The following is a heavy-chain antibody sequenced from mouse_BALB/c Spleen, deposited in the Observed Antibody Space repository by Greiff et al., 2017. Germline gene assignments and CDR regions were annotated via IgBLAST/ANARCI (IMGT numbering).Heavy chain of an antibody. Sequence: VQLQESGPDLAKPAPSVSMTCTVSGYSFTSYWMRWVKQRPGQGLEWIGDINPSTGYTEYNPKFKNKATLTADKSSNTAYMQLSSLTSEDSAVYYCARSTVPYAMDYWGQGTSVTVSS. CDR2: INPSTGYT. J-gene: IGHJ4*01. V-gene: IGHV1-7*01. CDR1: GYSFTSYW. CDR3: ARSTVPYAMDY. D-gene: IGHD1-1*01.